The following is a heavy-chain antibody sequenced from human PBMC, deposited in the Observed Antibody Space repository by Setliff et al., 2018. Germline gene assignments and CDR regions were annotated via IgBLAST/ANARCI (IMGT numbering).Heavy chain of an antibody. J-gene: IGHJ3*02. D-gene: IGHD1-26*01. CDR3: TRDWGGVGATNAFDI. CDR2: IHNDGTST. V-gene: IGHV3-74*01. Sequence: PGGSLRLSCEASGFTFSRYWMHWVRQAPGKGLVWVSHIHNDGTSTSYADSVKGRFTISRDNAKNTVYLEMNRLRAEDTAIYYFTRDWGGVGATNAFDIWGQGTMVTVSS. CDR1: GFTFSRYW.